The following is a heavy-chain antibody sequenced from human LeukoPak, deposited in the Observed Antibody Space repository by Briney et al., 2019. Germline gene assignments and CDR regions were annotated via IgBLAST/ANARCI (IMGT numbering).Heavy chain of an antibody. Sequence: KPGGSLRLSCAASGFTFSDYYMSWIRQAPGKGLEWVSYISSSGSTIYYADSVKGRFTISRDNSKNTLYLQMNSLRAEDTAVYYCAKVRTRKWLYSSSWYPLDYWGQGTLVTVSS. CDR2: ISSSGSTI. CDR1: GFTFSDYY. J-gene: IGHJ4*02. D-gene: IGHD6-13*01. V-gene: IGHV3-11*01. CDR3: AKVRTRKWLYSSSWYPLDY.